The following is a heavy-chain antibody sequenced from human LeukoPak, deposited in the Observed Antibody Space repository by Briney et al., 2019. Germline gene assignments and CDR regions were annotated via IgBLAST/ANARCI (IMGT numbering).Heavy chain of an antibody. CDR3: ARDSADIVVVPAAMSAFDI. V-gene: IGHV3-21*01. CDR1: GFTFSSYS. Sequence: GGSLRLSCAASGFTFSSYSMNWVRQAPGEGLEWVSSISSSSSYIYYADSVKGRFTISRDNAKNSLYLQMNSLRAEDTAVYYCARDSADIVVVPAAMSAFDIWGQGTMVTVSS. CDR2: ISSSSSYI. J-gene: IGHJ3*02. D-gene: IGHD2-2*01.